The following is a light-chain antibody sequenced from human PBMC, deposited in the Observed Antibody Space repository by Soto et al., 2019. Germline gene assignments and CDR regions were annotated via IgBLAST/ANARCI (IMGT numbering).Light chain of an antibody. J-gene: IGKJ1*01. Sequence: EIVMTQSPATLSVSPGERATLYCRASQSVSSNLAWYQQTPGQAPRLLIYDASSRATGIPDRFSGSGSGTDFTLTISRLEPEDFAVYYCQQYGSSPLTFGQGTKVDIK. CDR1: QSVSSN. CDR3: QQYGSSPLT. V-gene: IGKV3-20*01. CDR2: DAS.